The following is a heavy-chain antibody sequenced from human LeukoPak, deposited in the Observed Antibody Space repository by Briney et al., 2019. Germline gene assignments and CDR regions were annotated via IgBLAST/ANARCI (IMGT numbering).Heavy chain of an antibody. D-gene: IGHD5-12*01. CDR3: AREGGYSGYDKWDY. CDR1: GYTFTGYY. Sequence: ASVKVSCKASGYTFTGYYMHWVRQAPGQGLEWMGWINPNSGGTNYAQKFQGRVTMTRATSISTAYMELSRLRSDDTAVYYCAREGGYSGYDKWDYWGQGTLVTVSS. V-gene: IGHV1-2*02. J-gene: IGHJ4*02. CDR2: INPNSGGT.